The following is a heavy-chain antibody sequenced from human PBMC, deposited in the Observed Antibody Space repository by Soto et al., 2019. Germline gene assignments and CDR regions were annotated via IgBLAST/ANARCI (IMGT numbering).Heavy chain of an antibody. D-gene: IGHD4-4*01. CDR3: ASGYSEPTRGMDV. Sequence: SVKVSCKASGGTFSRNTFSWVRLAPGQGLEWMGKIIPILDIPNYAQKFQGRITITADKSTSTAYMELSSLRSEDTAVYYCASGYSEPTRGMDVWGQGTTVTVSS. J-gene: IGHJ6*02. CDR2: IIPILDIP. CDR1: GGTFSRNT. V-gene: IGHV1-69*02.